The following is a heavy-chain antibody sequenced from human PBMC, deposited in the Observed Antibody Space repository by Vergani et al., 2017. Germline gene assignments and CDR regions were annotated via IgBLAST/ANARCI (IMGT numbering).Heavy chain of an antibody. CDR3: AGDGDISALYYFDY. CDR2: IIPILGIA. V-gene: IGHV1-69*08. D-gene: IGHD5-12*01. CDR1: GGTFSSYT. J-gene: IGHJ4*02. Sequence: QVQLVQSGAEVKKPGSSVKVSCKASGGTFSSYTISWVRQAPGQGLEWMGRIIPILGIAHYAQKFQGRVTITADNSTSTAYMELSSLRSEDTSVYYCAGDGDISALYYFDYWGQGTLVTVSS.